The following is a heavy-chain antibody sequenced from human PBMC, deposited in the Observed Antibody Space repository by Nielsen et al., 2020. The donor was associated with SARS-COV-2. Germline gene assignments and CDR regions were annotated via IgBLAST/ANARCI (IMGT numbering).Heavy chain of an antibody. Sequence: GESLKISCAASGFTFSDYYMSWIRQAPGKGLEWVSYISSSGSTICYADSVKGRFTISRDNAKNSLYLQMNSLRAEDTAVYYCARQQWLSSFDYWGQGTLVTVSS. J-gene: IGHJ4*02. CDR1: GFTFSDYY. CDR2: ISSSGSTI. D-gene: IGHD6-19*01. V-gene: IGHV3-11*01. CDR3: ARQQWLSSFDY.